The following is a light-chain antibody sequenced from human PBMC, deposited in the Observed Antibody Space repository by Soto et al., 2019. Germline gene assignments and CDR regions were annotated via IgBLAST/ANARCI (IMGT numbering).Light chain of an antibody. V-gene: IGKV3-15*01. CDR1: KSISSN. CDR3: QQYDNWPLT. Sequence: EIVMTQSPVTLSASPWERVTLSCRTNKSISSNLAWYQQKRGQAPRLLISGVSTRASGVPDRFSGSGSVADFTLTISSLQSEDFAVYYCQQYDNWPLTFGGGTRWIS. J-gene: IGKJ4*01. CDR2: GVS.